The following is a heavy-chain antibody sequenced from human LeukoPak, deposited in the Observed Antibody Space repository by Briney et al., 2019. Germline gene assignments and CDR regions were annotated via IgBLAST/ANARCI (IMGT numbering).Heavy chain of an antibody. Sequence: SETLSLTCTVSGGSISSSSYYWGWICQPPGKGLEWIGSIYYSGSTYYNPSLKSRVTISVDTSKNQFSLKLSSVTAADTAVYYCARRGYYYYYMDVWGKGTTVTVSS. V-gene: IGHV4-39*07. CDR3: ARRGYYYYYMDV. J-gene: IGHJ6*03. CDR1: GGSISSSSYY. CDR2: IYYSGST.